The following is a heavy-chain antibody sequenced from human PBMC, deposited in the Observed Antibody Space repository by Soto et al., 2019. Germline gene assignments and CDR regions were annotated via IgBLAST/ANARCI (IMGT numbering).Heavy chain of an antibody. Sequence: GGSLRLSCAASGFTFSSYGMHWVRQAPGKGLEWVAVISYDGSNKYYADSVKGRFTISRDNSKNTLYLQMNSLRAEDTAVYYCAKVGTYGSGSFLGYYYGMDVWGQGTTVTVSS. D-gene: IGHD3-10*01. V-gene: IGHV3-30*18. CDR3: AKVGTYGSGSFLGYYYGMDV. J-gene: IGHJ6*02. CDR1: GFTFSSYG. CDR2: ISYDGSNK.